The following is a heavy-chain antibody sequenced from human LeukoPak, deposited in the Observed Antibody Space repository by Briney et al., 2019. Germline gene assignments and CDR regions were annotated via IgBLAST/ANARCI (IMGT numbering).Heavy chain of an antibody. CDR1: GGTFSSYA. V-gene: IGHV1-69*06. J-gene: IGHJ4*02. Sequence: ASVKVSCKASGGTFSSYAIGWVRQAPGQGLEWMGGIIPIFGTANYAQKFQGRVTITADKSTSTAYMELSSLRSDDTAVYYCARDDNYGIFVNVDYWGQGTLVTVSS. CDR3: ARDDNYGIFVNVDY. D-gene: IGHD4-11*01. CDR2: IIPIFGTA.